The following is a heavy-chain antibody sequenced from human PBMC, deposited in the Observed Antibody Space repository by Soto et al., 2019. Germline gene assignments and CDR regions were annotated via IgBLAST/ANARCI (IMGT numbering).Heavy chain of an antibody. Sequence: GGSLRLSCAASGFTFDDYAMHWVRQAPGKGLEWVSGISWNSGSIGYADSVKGRFTISRDNAKNSLYLQMNSLRAEDTALYYCAKQGYCSSTSCYEPLDYWGQGTLVTVSS. D-gene: IGHD2-2*01. CDR3: AKQGYCSSTSCYEPLDY. CDR2: ISWNSGSI. V-gene: IGHV3-9*01. J-gene: IGHJ4*02. CDR1: GFTFDDYA.